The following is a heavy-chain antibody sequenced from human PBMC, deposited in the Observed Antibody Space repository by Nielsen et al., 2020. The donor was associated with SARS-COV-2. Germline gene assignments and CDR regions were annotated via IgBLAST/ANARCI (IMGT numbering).Heavy chain of an antibody. CDR1: GYTFTSYY. J-gene: IGHJ6*02. CDR3: ARDVSRVKAAAGPGGMDV. V-gene: IGHV1-46*01. CDR2: INPSGGST. D-gene: IGHD6-13*01. Sequence: ASVKVSCKASGYTFTSYYMHWVRQAPGQGLEWMGIINPSGGSTSYAQKFQGRVTMTRDTSTSTVYMELSSLRSEDTAVYYCARDVSRVKAAAGPGGMDVWGQGTTVTVSS.